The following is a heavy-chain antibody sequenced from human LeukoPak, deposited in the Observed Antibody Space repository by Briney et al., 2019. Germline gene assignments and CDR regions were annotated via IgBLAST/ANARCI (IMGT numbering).Heavy chain of an antibody. CDR1: GFTFSNYW. V-gene: IGHV3-7*01. CDR3: ARDSRTYGD. Sequence: GGSLRLSCPASGFTFSNYWMSWVRQAPGKGLEWVANIKQDGSEKYYVDSVKGRFTISRDNAKNSLYLQMNSLRAEDTAVYYCARDSRTYGDWGQGTLVTVSS. D-gene: IGHD1-14*01. CDR2: IKQDGSEK. J-gene: IGHJ4*02.